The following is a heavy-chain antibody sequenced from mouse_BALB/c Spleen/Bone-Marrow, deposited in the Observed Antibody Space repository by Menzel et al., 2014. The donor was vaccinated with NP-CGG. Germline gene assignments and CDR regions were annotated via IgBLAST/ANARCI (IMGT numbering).Heavy chain of an antibody. J-gene: IGHJ4*01. D-gene: IGHD2-12*01. Sequence: EVQLVESGGGLVKPGGSLKLSCAASGFTFSSYAMSWVRQNPEKRLEWVATISSGSSYTYYPDSVKGRFTISRDNAKNPLSLQMSSLRSEDTAMYYCARLRTTEAMDYWGQGTSVTVSS. CDR1: GFTFSSYA. V-gene: IGHV5-9-3*01. CDR2: ISSGSSYT. CDR3: ARLRTTEAMDY.